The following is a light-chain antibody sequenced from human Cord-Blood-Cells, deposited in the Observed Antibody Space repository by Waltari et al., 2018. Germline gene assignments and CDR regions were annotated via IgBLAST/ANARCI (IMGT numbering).Light chain of an antibody. Sequence: QSALTPPASVSGSPGQSITISCPGTSSDVGGYNYVSWYQQHPGKAPKPMIYDVSNRPSGVSNRFSGSKSGNTASLTISGRQAEDEADYYCSSYTSSSTVVFGGGTKLTVL. J-gene: IGLJ2*01. CDR3: SSYTSSSTVV. V-gene: IGLV2-14*01. CDR1: SSDVGGYNY. CDR2: DVS.